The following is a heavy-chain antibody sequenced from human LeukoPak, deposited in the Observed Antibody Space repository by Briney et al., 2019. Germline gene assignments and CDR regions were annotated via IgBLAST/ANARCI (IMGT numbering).Heavy chain of an antibody. D-gene: IGHD3-22*01. Sequence: PGGSLRLSCAASGFTFSSYAMSWVRQAPGKGGEWVSGISGSGGSTYYADSVKGRFTISRDNAKNSLYLQMNSLRAEDTAVYYCARGQYYYDSSGYYPDYWGQGTLVTVSS. J-gene: IGHJ4*02. CDR2: ISGSGGST. V-gene: IGHV3-23*01. CDR3: ARGQYYYDSSGYYPDY. CDR1: GFTFSSYA.